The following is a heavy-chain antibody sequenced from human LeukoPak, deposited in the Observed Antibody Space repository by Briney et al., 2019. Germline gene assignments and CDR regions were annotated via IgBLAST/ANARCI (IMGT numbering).Heavy chain of an antibody. J-gene: IGHJ4*02. CDR1: GFTFSSYA. CDR2: ISDSGGSA. CDR3: APSAFDY. V-gene: IGHV3-23*01. Sequence: GGSLSLSYAASGFTFSSYAMRWVPQAPGKGLEWVSTISDSGGSAYYADSVKGRFTISRDNSKNTLFLQMNSLGAEDTAVYYCAPSAFDYWGQGTLVTVSS.